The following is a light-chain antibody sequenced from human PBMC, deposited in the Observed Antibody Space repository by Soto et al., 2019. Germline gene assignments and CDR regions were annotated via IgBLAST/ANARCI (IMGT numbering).Light chain of an antibody. CDR3: QQHSNSPWT. CDR1: QTISNNY. J-gene: IGKJ1*01. Sequence: EIVLTQSPGTLTLSPGESAALSCRASQTISNNYLVWYRQKPGQAPQLLIYAVSSRAAGIPDRFSGSGSGTDFALTIARLEPEDSAVYYCQQHSNSPWTFGQGTRVEI. V-gene: IGKV3-20*01. CDR2: AVS.